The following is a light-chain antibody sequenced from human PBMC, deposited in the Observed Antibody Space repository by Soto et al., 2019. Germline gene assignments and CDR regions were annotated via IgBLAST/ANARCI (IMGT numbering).Light chain of an antibody. CDR1: SSNIGAGYD. CDR3: QSYDSSLSGSYV. V-gene: IGLV1-40*01. Sequence: QSALTQPPSVSGAAGQRVTISRTGSSSNIGAGYDVHWYQQLPGTAPKLLIYGNSNRPSGVPDRFSGSKSGTSASLAITGLQAEDEADYYCQSYDSSLSGSYVFGTGTKVTVL. CDR2: GNS. J-gene: IGLJ1*01.